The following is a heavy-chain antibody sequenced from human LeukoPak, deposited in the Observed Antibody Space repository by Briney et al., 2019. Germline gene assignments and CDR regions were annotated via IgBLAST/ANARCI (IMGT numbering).Heavy chain of an antibody. CDR3: ARANLDHGAFYFDY. V-gene: IGHV1-2*06. CDR1: GYTFTGYY. CDR2: INPNSGGT. J-gene: IGHJ4*02. Sequence: ASVKVSCKASGYTFTGYYMHWVRQAPGQGLEWMGRINPNSGGTNYAQKFQGRVTMARDTSISTAYMELSRLRSDDTAVYYCARANLDHGAFYFDYWGQGTLVTVSS. D-gene: IGHD4-17*01.